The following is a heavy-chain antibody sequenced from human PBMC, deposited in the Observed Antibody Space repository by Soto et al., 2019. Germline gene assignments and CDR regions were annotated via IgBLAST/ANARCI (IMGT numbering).Heavy chain of an antibody. Sequence: PSETLSLTCTVTGDSISSRSYYWGWIRQPPGKGLEWIGSIYYSGSTYNNPSLRSRVSMSIDTSKDQFSLKLKSVTAADTALYFCARQRTSVVTQAYFHVWGPACRVTDSS. J-gene: IGHJ4*02. CDR2: IYYSGST. CDR1: GDSISSRSYY. CDR3: ARQRTSVVTQAYFHV. D-gene: IGHD2-21*02. V-gene: IGHV4-39*01.